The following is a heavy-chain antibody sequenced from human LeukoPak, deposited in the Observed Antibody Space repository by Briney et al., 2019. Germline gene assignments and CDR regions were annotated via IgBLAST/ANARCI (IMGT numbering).Heavy chain of an antibody. Sequence: GGSLRLSCAASGFTFSSDVMSWVRQAPGKGLEWVSAISGSGGRTYYADSVKGRFTISRDNSKNTLYLQMNSLRAEDTAVYYCAKDHDCSGGSCYSFNAFDIWGQGTMVTVSS. CDR1: GFTFSSDV. CDR3: AKDHDCSGGSCYSFNAFDI. CDR2: ISGSGGRT. J-gene: IGHJ3*02. V-gene: IGHV3-23*01. D-gene: IGHD2-15*01.